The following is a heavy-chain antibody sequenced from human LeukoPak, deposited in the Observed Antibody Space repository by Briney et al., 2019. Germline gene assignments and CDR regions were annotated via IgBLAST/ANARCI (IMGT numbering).Heavy chain of an antibody. V-gene: IGHV4-59*08. CDR2: IYYSGST. Sequence: SETLSLTCTVSGGSISSYYWSWIRQPPGKGLEWIGYIYYSGSTNYNPSLKSRVTISVDTSKNQFSLKLSSVTAADTAVYYCARATSGRYDSSGYCAVFDYWGQGTLVTVSS. D-gene: IGHD3-22*01. J-gene: IGHJ4*02. CDR1: GGSISSYY. CDR3: ARATSGRYDSSGYCAVFDY.